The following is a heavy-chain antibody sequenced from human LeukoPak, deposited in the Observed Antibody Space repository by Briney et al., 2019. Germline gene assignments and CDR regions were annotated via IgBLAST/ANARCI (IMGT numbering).Heavy chain of an antibody. CDR2: ISGSGGST. J-gene: IGHJ4*02. CDR1: GFTFSSYA. Sequence: GGSLRLSCAASGFTFSSYAMGSVRQAPGKGLEWVSAISGSGGSTYYADSVKGRFTISRDNSKNTLYLQMNSLRAEDTAVYYCAKVVVAAKRGNYFDYWGQGTLVTVSS. CDR3: AKVVVAAKRGNYFDY. V-gene: IGHV3-23*01. D-gene: IGHD5-12*01.